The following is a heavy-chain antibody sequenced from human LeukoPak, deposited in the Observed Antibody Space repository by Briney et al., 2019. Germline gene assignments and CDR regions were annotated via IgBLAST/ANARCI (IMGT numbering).Heavy chain of an antibody. J-gene: IGHJ4*02. Sequence: GGSLRLSCAASGFTFSSYAMSWVRQAPGKGLEWVSAISGSGGSTYYADSVKGRFTISRDNSKNTLYLQMNSLRAEDTAIYYCARGLGWTYGDYWGQGTLVTVSS. V-gene: IGHV3-23*01. D-gene: IGHD3/OR15-3a*01. CDR2: ISGSGGST. CDR3: ARGLGWTYGDY. CDR1: GFTFSSYA.